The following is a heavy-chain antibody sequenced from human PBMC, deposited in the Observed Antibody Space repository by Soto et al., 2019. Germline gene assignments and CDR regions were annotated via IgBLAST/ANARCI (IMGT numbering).Heavy chain of an antibody. J-gene: IGHJ5*02. D-gene: IGHD3-22*01. V-gene: IGHV3-30*18. CDR2: ISYDGNDK. Sequence: GGSLRLSCAASGFTFSSYGMHWVRQAPGKGLEWVAVISYDGNDKQYADSVKGRFTISRDNSKNTLYLEMNSLRAEDTAVYYCAKTFGDSNGYFVNWLDPWGQGALVTVSS. CDR1: GFTFSSYG. CDR3: AKTFGDSNGYFVNWLDP.